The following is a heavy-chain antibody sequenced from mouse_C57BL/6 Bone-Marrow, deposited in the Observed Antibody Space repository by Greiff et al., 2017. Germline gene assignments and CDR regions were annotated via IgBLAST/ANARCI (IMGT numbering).Heavy chain of an antibody. Sequence: QVQLQQSGAELARPGASVKLSCKASGYTFTSYGISWVKQRTGQGLEWIGEIYPRSGNTYYNEKFKGKATLTADKSSSTAYMQLSSLTSEDSAVYYCARDYYGLFDYWGQGTTLTVSS. CDR3: ARDYYGLFDY. CDR1: GYTFTSYG. CDR2: IYPRSGNT. V-gene: IGHV1-81*01. J-gene: IGHJ2*01. D-gene: IGHD1-2*01.